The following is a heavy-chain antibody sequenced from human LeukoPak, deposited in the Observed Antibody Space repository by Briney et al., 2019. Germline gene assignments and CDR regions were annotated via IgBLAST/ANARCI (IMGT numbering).Heavy chain of an antibody. CDR3: ARADCSSTSCYWGYYYGMDV. J-gene: IGHJ6*02. CDR2: IGSSGGGI. V-gene: IGHV3-23*01. D-gene: IGHD2-2*01. Sequence: GGSLRLSCAASGFTFSTYTMYWVRHPPGKRLEWVSIIGSSGGGIHYADSVKGRFTISRDNSKNALYLQMNSLRVEDTAVYYCARADCSSTSCYWGYYYGMDVWGQGTTVTVSS. CDR1: GFTFSTYT.